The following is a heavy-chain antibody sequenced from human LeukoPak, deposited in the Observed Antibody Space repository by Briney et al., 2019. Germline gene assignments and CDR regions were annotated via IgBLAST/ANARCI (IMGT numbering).Heavy chain of an antibody. CDR2: IYYSGST. J-gene: IGHJ4*02. D-gene: IGHD1/OR15-1a*01. CDR3: ASQLGGTTFH. CDR1: GGSIRGYF. Sequence: SETLSLTCTVSGGSIRGYFWSWSRQPPGKGLEWIGNIYYSGSTNYNPSLKSRVTMSIDTSKSQFSLKLSSVTAADTAVYYCASQLGGTTFHWGQGTLVTVSS. V-gene: IGHV4-59*01.